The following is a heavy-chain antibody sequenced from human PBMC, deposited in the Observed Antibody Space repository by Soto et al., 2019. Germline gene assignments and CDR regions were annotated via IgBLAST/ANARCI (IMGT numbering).Heavy chain of an antibody. CDR3: ARSSTSANYFDY. Sequence: PSETLSLTCTVSGGSISSSDYYWGWIRQPPGKGLEWIGNIYYSGSASYNPSLKSRVTISVDTSKNQVSLKLSSVTAADTAVYYCARSSTSANYFDYWGQGTLVTVSS. CDR1: GGSISSSDYY. CDR2: IYYSGSA. J-gene: IGHJ4*02. V-gene: IGHV4-39*07. D-gene: IGHD2-2*01.